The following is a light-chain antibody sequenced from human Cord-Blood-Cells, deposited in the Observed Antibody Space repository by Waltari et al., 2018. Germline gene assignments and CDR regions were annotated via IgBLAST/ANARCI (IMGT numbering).Light chain of an antibody. CDR3: SSYTSSSTLV. CDR2: DVS. V-gene: IGLV2-14*03. CDR1: SRDARGYNY. Sequence: QSALTQPASVSGSPGQSITISCTGTSRDARGYNYVSWYQQHPGKAPKLMIYDVSNRPSGVSNRFSGSKSGNTASLTISGLQAEDEADYYCSSYTSSSTLVFGGGTKLTVL. J-gene: IGLJ3*02.